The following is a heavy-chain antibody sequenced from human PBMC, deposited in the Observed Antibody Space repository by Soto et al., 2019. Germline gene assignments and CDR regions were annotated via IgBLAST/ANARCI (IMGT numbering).Heavy chain of an antibody. D-gene: IGHD3-22*01. Sequence: QVQLQESGPGLVKPSETLSLTCTVSGGSISSYYWSWIRQPAGKGLEWIGRIYTSGSTNYNPSLKSRFTMSVNTSKNQFALKLSSVTAAVTAVYYCARSGQDSSGYDGHFDYWGQGTLVTVSS. V-gene: IGHV4-4*07. CDR2: IYTSGST. CDR3: ARSGQDSSGYDGHFDY. J-gene: IGHJ4*02. CDR1: GGSISSYY.